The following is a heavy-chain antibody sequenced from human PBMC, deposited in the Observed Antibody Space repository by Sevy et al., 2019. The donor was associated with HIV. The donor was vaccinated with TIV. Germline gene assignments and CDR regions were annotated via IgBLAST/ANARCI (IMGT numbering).Heavy chain of an antibody. CDR3: ARVIYDSSGYYPHFDY. D-gene: IGHD3-22*01. V-gene: IGHV4-34*01. J-gene: IGHJ4*02. CDR2: INHSGST. Sequence: SESLSLTCAVYGGSFSGYYWSWIRQPPGKGLEWIGEINHSGSTNYNPSLKSRVTISVDTSKNQFSLKLSSVTAADTAVYYCARVIYDSSGYYPHFDYWGQGTLVTVSS. CDR1: GGSFSGYY.